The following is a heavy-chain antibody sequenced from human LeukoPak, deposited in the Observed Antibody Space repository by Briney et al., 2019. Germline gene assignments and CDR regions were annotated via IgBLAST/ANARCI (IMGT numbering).Heavy chain of an antibody. J-gene: IGHJ3*02. D-gene: IGHD3-22*01. V-gene: IGHV2-5*02. Sequence: SGPTLVKPTQTLTLTCTFSGFSLSTSGVGVGWIRQPPGQGLEWLVLIYWDDDKRYSPSLKSRLTITKDTSKNQVVLTMTNMDPEDTVTYYCAHTTYYYDSSGGRAFDIWGQGRMVTVSS. CDR2: IYWDDDK. CDR1: GFSLSTSGVG. CDR3: AHTTYYYDSSGGRAFDI.